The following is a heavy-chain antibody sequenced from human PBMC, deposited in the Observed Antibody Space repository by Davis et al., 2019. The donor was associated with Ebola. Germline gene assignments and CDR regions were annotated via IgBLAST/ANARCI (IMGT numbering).Heavy chain of an antibody. CDR2: ISSTGGST. D-gene: IGHD1-26*01. J-gene: IGHJ6*02. CDR3: ARVWSGVGATTDPGYYYGMDV. V-gene: IGHV3-64D*06. Sequence: GESLKISCSASGFTFSSYAMHWVRQAPGKGLEYVSAISSTGGSTYYADSVKGRFTISRDNSKNTLYLQMSSLRAEDTAVYDCARVWSGVGATTDPGYYYGMDVWGQGTTVTVSS. CDR1: GFTFSSYA.